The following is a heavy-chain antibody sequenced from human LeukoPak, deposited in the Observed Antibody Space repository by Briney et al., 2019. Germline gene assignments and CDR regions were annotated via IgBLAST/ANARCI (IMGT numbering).Heavy chain of an antibody. CDR1: GFTFSSYS. J-gene: IGHJ5*02. CDR2: ISSSSSTI. D-gene: IGHD2-2*01. CDR3: ARGGGYCSGTSCPGNWFDP. Sequence: GGSLRLSCAASGFTFSSYSMNWVRQAPGKGLEWVSYISSSSSTIYYADSVKGRFTISRDNAKNSLYLQMNSLRDEDTAVYYCARGGGYCSGTSCPGNWFDPWGQGTLVTVSS. V-gene: IGHV3-48*02.